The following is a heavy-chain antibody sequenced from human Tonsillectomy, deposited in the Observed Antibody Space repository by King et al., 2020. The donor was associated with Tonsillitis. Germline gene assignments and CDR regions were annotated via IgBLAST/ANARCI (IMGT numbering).Heavy chain of an antibody. Sequence: VQLQESGPGLVKPSETLSLTCTVSGGSVSSGSYYWSWIRQPPGKGLEWIGYIYYSGSTNYNPSLKSLVTISVDTSKNQYSLKLSSVTAADTAVYYCARDLLGRGTMVRVENWYFDLWGRGTLVTVSS. D-gene: IGHD3-10*01. CDR1: GGSVSSGSYY. CDR3: ARDLLGRGTMVRVENWYFDL. V-gene: IGHV4-61*01. CDR2: IYYSGST. J-gene: IGHJ2*01.